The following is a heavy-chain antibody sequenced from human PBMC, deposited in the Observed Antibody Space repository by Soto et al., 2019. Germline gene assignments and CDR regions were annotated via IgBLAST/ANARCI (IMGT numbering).Heavy chain of an antibody. J-gene: IGHJ4*02. V-gene: IGHV1-8*01. Sequence: QVPLVQSGAEVKKSGASVKVSYKASGYTFTSHDINWVRQATGQGLEWMGWMNPNSGNTGYAQKFQGRVTMTRNTSISTAYMELSSLRSEDTAVYYCARWDYGDYARFDYWGQGTLVTVSS. CDR3: ARWDYGDYARFDY. D-gene: IGHD4-17*01. CDR2: MNPNSGNT. CDR1: GYTFTSHD.